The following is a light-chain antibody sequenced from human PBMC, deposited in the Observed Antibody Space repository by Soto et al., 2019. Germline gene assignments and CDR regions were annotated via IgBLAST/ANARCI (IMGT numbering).Light chain of an antibody. V-gene: IGKV3-20*01. J-gene: IGKJ1*01. CDR2: GAS. CDR3: QQYGSSLTWT. CDR1: QSLSSNA. Sequence: EVVLTQSPGTLSLSPGERATLSCRASQSLSSNALAWYRQKPGQAPRLRIYGASSRAAGIPDRFSGSGSGTDFTLTISRLEPEDFAVYYCQQYGSSLTWTFGQGTKVEI.